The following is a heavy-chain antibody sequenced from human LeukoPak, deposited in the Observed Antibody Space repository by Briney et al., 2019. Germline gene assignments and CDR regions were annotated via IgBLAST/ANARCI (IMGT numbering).Heavy chain of an antibody. J-gene: IGHJ5*02. CDR1: GGTFSSYA. CDR3: ARAWSRIAAAPLGWFDP. V-gene: IGHV1-69*04. Sequence: ASVKVSCKASGGTFSSYAISWVRQAPGQGLEWMGRIIPILGIANYAQKLQGRVTMTTDTSTSTAYMELRSLRSDDTAVYYCARAWSRIAAAPLGWFDPWGQGTLVTVSS. CDR2: IIPILGIA. D-gene: IGHD6-13*01.